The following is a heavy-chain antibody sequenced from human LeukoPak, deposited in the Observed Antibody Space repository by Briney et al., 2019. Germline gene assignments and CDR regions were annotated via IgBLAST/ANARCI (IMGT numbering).Heavy chain of an antibody. J-gene: IGHJ3*02. CDR1: GGSFSGYY. Sequence: PSETLSLTCAVYGGSFSGYYWSWIRQPPGKGLEWIGEINHGGSINYNPSLKSRVTISVDTSKNQFSLKLSSVTAADTAVYYCARRAQTEGVIMTDAFDIWGQGTMVTVSS. CDR2: INHGGSI. CDR3: ARRAQTEGVIMTDAFDI. D-gene: IGHD3-10*01. V-gene: IGHV4-34*01.